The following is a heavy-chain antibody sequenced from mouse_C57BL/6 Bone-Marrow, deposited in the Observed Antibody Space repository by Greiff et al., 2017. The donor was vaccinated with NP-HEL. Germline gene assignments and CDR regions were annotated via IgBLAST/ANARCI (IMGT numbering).Heavy chain of an antibody. Sequence: EVKLVESGGDLVKPGGSLKLSCAASGFTFSSYGMSWVRQTPDKRLEWVATISSGGSYTYYPDSVKGRFTISRDNAKNTLYLQMSSLKSEDTAMYYCASDGYYVWYFDVWGTGTTVTASS. V-gene: IGHV5-6*01. CDR1: GFTFSSYG. D-gene: IGHD2-3*01. J-gene: IGHJ1*03. CDR3: ASDGYYVWYFDV. CDR2: ISSGGSYT.